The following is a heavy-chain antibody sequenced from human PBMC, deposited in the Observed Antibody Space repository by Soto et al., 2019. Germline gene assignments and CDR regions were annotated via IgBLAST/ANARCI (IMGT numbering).Heavy chain of an antibody. CDR1: GGSISSYY. V-gene: IGHV4-59*08. D-gene: IGHD2-8*01. J-gene: IGHJ4*02. Sequence: SETLSLTCTVSGGSISSYYWSWIRQPPGKGLEWIGYIYYSGSTNYNPSLKSRVTISVDTSKNQFSLKLSSVTAADTAVYYCARQGCTNGVCQYYFDYWGQGTLVTVSS. CDR2: IYYSGST. CDR3: ARQGCTNGVCQYYFDY.